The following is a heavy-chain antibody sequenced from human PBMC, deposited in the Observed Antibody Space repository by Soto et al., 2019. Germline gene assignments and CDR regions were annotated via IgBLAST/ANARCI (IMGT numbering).Heavy chain of an antibody. J-gene: IGHJ3*02. Sequence: QVQLQESRPGLVKPSQTLSLTCTVSGVSINSGGYYWSWIRQHPGKGLEWIGYIYYTGSTYYNPSLKSRVTMSLDTSKNQFSLKLTSVTAADTAVYYCARGSQLERDAIDIWGQGTMITVSS. CDR1: GVSINSGGYY. CDR3: ARGSQLERDAIDI. D-gene: IGHD1-1*01. V-gene: IGHV4-31*03. CDR2: IYYTGST.